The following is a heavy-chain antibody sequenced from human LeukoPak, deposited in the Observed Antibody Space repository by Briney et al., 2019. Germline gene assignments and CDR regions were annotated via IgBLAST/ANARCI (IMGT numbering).Heavy chain of an antibody. J-gene: IGHJ6*02. Sequence: ASVKVSCKASGYAFTGYYMHWVRQAPGQGLEWMGWINPNSGGTNYAQKFQGRVTMTRDTSISTAYMELSRLRSDDTAVYYCARSPTRGYYYGSGSSSYYYGMDVWGQGTTVTVSS. CDR1: GYAFTGYY. CDR2: INPNSGGT. D-gene: IGHD3-10*01. V-gene: IGHV1-2*02. CDR3: ARSPTRGYYYGSGSSSYYYGMDV.